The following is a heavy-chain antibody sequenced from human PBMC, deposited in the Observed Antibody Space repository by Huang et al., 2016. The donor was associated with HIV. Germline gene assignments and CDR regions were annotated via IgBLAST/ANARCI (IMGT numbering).Heavy chain of an antibody. V-gene: IGHV5-51*01. Sequence: EVRLVQSGAEAKKPGESLNISCKASGYTFANYWIGWVRQMPGKGLEWMGFIYGGDSDARYSPSFEGQVTFSADRSITTAYLQWGSLKATDTAMYYCAKLRRRDYSGADAFDIWGQGTMIIVSS. D-gene: IGHD4-4*01. CDR1: GYTFANYW. CDR2: IYGGDSDA. J-gene: IGHJ3*02. CDR3: AKLRRRDYSGADAFDI.